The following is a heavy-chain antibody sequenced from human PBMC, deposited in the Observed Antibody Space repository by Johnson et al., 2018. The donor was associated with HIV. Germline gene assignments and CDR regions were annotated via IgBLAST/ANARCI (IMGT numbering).Heavy chain of an antibody. V-gene: IGHV3-30*04. CDR2: ISFAGTKK. J-gene: IGHJ3*02. CDR3: ARVWSGESGAFDI. D-gene: IGHD3-3*01. CDR1: GFTFSSFD. Sequence: QVQLVESGGGVVQPGRSLRLSCAASGFTFSSFDMHWVRQAPGKGLEWVALISFAGTKKNYAGSVKGRFTISRDNAKNSLYLQMNSLRAEDTAVYYCARVWSGESGAFDIWGQGTMVTVSS.